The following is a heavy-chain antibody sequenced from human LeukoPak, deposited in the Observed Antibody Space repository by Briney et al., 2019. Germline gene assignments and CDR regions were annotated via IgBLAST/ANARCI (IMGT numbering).Heavy chain of an antibody. J-gene: IGHJ3*02. CDR3: ARERTRRIVVVPPGAFDI. CDR1: GGSFSGYY. D-gene: IGHD3-22*01. Sequence: SETLSLTCAVYGGSFSGYYWSWIRQPPGKGLEWIGEINHSGSTNYNPSLKSRVTISVDTSKNQFSLKLSSVTAADTAVYFCARERTRRIVVVPPGAFDIWGQGTMVTVSS. V-gene: IGHV4-34*01. CDR2: INHSGST.